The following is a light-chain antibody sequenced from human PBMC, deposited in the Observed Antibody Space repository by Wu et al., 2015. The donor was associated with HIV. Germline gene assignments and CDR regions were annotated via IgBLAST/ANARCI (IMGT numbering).Light chain of an antibody. J-gene: IGKJ2*01. V-gene: IGKV1-9*01. CDR1: QDISSY. CDR2: TAT. Sequence: SSLVCIYGRQSHHHVRRASQDISSYLAWYTTKPGKAPKLLIYTATTLQSGVSSRFSGSGSGTDFALTISNLQPEDFATYFCQHLNKFPITFGQGTKLDIK. CDR3: QHLNKFPIT.